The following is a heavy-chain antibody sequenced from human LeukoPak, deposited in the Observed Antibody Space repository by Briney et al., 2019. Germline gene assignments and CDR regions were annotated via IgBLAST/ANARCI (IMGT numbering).Heavy chain of an antibody. CDR2: INKDGSDK. CDR1: GFTFSDFW. J-gene: IGHJ4*02. D-gene: IGHD2-8*02. V-gene: IGHV3-7*01. Sequence: PGGSLRLSCAASGFTFSDFWVEWFRQAPGKGLEWVANINKDGSDKYYMDSVTGRFSISRDNAKNSLSLQMNSLGVDDTAVYYCARNQHWSPDIWGQGILVTVSS. CDR3: ARNQHWSPDI.